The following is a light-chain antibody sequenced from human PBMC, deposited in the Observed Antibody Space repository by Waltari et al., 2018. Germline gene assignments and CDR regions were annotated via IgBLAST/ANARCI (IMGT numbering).Light chain of an antibody. J-gene: IGLJ1*01. Sequence: QAGLTQPPSVSKDLRQTATLTCTGNSNNVGNQGAAWLQHHQGHPPKLLSYRNKNRPSGISERFFAYRSGNPAFLTITGLQPEDEADYYCSAWDSSLSGYVFGTGTRLTVL. CDR2: RNK. V-gene: IGLV10-54*04. CDR3: SAWDSSLSGYV. CDR1: SNNVGNQG.